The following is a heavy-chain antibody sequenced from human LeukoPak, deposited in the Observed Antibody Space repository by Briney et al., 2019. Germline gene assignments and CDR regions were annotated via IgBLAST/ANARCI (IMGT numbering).Heavy chain of an antibody. V-gene: IGHV1-8*03. CDR3: ARRVRDYGGSYYFDY. CDR2: MNPNRGKT. D-gene: IGHD4-23*01. CDR1: GYTFTSYD. J-gene: IGHJ4*02. Sequence: ASVRVSCKASGYTFTSYDINGVRQATGQGLEWMGWMNPNRGKTGYAQKFQGRVTITRNPSISTDYMELSRLRSEDTAVYYCARRVRDYGGSYYFDYWGQGTLVTVSS.